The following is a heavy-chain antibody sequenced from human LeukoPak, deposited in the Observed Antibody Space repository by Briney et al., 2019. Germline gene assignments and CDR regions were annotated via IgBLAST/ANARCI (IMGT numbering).Heavy chain of an antibody. Sequence: GGSLRLSCAAAGFTFSNCNMIWVRQAPGKGLEWVSDISSSRSNINYADSVKGRFTISRDNARNSLYLLMNSLTAEDTAVYYCARVLTNYYYMDVWGKGTTVTVSS. J-gene: IGHJ6*03. D-gene: IGHD3-9*01. CDR1: GFTFSNCN. CDR3: ARVLTNYYYMDV. CDR2: ISSSRSNI. V-gene: IGHV3-48*04.